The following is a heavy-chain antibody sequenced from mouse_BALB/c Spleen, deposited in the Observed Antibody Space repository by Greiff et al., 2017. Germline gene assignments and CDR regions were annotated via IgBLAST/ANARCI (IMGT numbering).Heavy chain of an antibody. CDR1: GYTFTNYW. V-gene: IGHV1-63*02. Sequence: QVQLQQSGAELMKPGASVKISCKASGYTFTNYWLGWVKQRPGHGLEWIGDIYPGGGYTNYNEKFKGKATLTADTSSSTAYMQLSSLTSEDSAVYFCARGSPAWFAYWGQGTLVTVSA. CDR2: IYPGGGYT. J-gene: IGHJ3*01. CDR3: ARGSPAWFAY.